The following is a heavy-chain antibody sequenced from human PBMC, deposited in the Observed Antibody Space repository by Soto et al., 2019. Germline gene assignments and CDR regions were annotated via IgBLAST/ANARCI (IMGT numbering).Heavy chain of an antibody. CDR2: ISGSGGST. Sequence: GGSLRLSCAASGFTFSSYAMSWVRQAPGKGLEWVSAISGSGGSTYYADSVKGRFAISRDNSKNTLYLQMNSLRAEDTAVYYCTKDYSSPGDAFDIWGQGTMVTVSS. CDR3: TKDYSSPGDAFDI. J-gene: IGHJ3*02. CDR1: GFTFSSYA. V-gene: IGHV3-23*01. D-gene: IGHD2-21*01.